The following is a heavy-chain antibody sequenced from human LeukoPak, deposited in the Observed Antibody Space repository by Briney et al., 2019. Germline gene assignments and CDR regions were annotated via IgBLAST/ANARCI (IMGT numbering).Heavy chain of an antibody. D-gene: IGHD2-15*01. CDR2: IIPIFGTA. CDR1: GGTFSSYA. CDR3: ARGGRYCSGGSCYPYYYGMDV. J-gene: IGHJ6*02. V-gene: IGHV1-69*01. Sequence: SVKVSCKASGGTFSSYAISWVRQAPGQGLEWVGGIIPIFGTANYAQKFQGRVTITADESTSTAYMELSSLRSEDTAVYYCARGGRYCSGGSCYPYYYGMDVWGQGTTVTVSS.